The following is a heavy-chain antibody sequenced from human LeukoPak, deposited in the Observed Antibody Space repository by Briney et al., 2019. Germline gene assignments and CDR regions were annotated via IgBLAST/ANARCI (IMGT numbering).Heavy chain of an antibody. CDR1: GGSISSGGYD. J-gene: IGHJ4*02. CDR2: IYYSGST. V-gene: IGHV4-31*03. Sequence: SETLSLTRTVSGGSISSGGYDWSWIRQHPGKGLEWIGYIYYSGSTYYNPSLKSRVTISVDTSKNQFSLKLSSVTAADTAVYYCVRDYGEDWGQGTLVTVSS. CDR3: VRDYGED. D-gene: IGHD4-17*01.